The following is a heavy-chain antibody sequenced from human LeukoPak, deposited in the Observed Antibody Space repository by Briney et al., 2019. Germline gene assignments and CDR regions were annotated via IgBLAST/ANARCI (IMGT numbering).Heavy chain of an antibody. J-gene: IGHJ5*02. Sequence: ASVKVSCKSSGYTSRTYGISWMRQAPGQGLEWMGWISSHNGNTNYAQKFHGRLTMTTDTSTSTVYMELRSLRSDDTGVYYCARDVPGSIGTTARFDPWGQGTLVTVSS. CDR3: ARDVPGSIGTTARFDP. CDR1: GYTSRTYG. D-gene: IGHD1-1*01. CDR2: ISSHNGNT. V-gene: IGHV1-18*01.